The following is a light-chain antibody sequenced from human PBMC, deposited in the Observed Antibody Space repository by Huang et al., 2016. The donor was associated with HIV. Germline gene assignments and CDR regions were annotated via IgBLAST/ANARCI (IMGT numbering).Light chain of an antibody. Sequence: EIVVTQSPLSLPVTTGQPASISCKSSPNLLHSDGHNLLDWYLQKPGQSPQRLLFMSSNRAPGVSDRVSGSGSGTDFTLEISRVEAGDVGIYYCMQGLQAPPTFGQGTKLEI. CDR1: PNLLHSDGHNL. CDR2: MSS. V-gene: IGKV2-28*01. J-gene: IGKJ2*01. CDR3: MQGLQAPPT.